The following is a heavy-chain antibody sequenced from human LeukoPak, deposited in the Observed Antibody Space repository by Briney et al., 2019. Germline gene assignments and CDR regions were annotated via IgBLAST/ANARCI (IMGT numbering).Heavy chain of an antibody. Sequence: PGGSLRLSCAASGFTFSSYAMHWVRQAPGKGLEWVSAISGSGGSTYYADSVKGRFTISRDNSKNTLYLQMNSLRAEDTAVYYCAKDMGYSSGIDYWGQGTLVTVSS. J-gene: IGHJ4*02. CDR2: ISGSGGST. V-gene: IGHV3-23*01. CDR1: GFTFSSYA. CDR3: AKDMGYSSGIDY. D-gene: IGHD6-19*01.